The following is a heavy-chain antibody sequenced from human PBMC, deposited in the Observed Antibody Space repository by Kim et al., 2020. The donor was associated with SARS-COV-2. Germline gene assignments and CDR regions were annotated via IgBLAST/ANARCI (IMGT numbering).Heavy chain of an antibody. D-gene: IGHD4-17*01. CDR1: GFTFSSYA. J-gene: IGHJ6*02. Sequence: GGSLRLSCAASGFTFSSYAMSWVRQAPGKGLEWVSAISGSGGSTYYADSVKGRFTISRDNSKNTLYLQMNSLRAEDTAVYYCAKALDYGDPNYYYGMDVWGQGTTVTVSS. CDR2: ISGSGGST. CDR3: AKALDYGDPNYYYGMDV. V-gene: IGHV3-23*01.